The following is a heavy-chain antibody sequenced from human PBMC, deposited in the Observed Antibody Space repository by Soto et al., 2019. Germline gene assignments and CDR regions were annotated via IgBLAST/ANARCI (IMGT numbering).Heavy chain of an antibody. Sequence: QVQLVESGGGVVQPGRSLRLSCAACGFTFSSYGMHWVRQAPGKGLEWVAVIWYDGSNKYYADSVKGRFTISRDNSKNTLYLQMNSLRAEDTAVYYCARDLSLPNTVTTPNYYMDVWGKGTTVTVSS. CDR2: IWYDGSNK. V-gene: IGHV3-33*01. J-gene: IGHJ6*03. CDR1: GFTFSSYG. D-gene: IGHD4-4*01. CDR3: ARDLSLPNTVTTPNYYMDV.